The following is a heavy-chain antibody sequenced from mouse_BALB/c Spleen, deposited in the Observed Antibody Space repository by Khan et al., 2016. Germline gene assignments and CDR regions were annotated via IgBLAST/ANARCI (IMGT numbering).Heavy chain of an antibody. CDR2: ISNLAYSI. J-gene: IGHJ4*01. V-gene: IGHV5-15*02. Sequence: EMELVESGGGLVQPGGSRKLSCAASGFTFSDYGMAWVRQAPGKGPEWVAFISNLAYSIYYADTVTGRFTISRENAKNTLYLEMSSLRSEDTAMYYCARGTAGYAMDYWGQGTSVTVSS. CDR3: ARGTAGYAMDY. CDR1: GFTFSDYG.